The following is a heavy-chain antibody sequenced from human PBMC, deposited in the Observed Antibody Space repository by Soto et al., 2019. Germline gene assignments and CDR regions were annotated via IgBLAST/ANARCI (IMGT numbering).Heavy chain of an antibody. V-gene: IGHV4-4*07. CDR3: AREGSYSAYNFAHGIQLWSFDF. Sequence: SEPLSLTGTVSGGSINTFYWSWVRQPAGKGLEWIGRIFSSGSTSFNPSLESRVAMSVDTSKNHFSLNLSSVTAADMAVYYCAREGSYSAYNFAHGIQLWSFDFWGQGALVTVSS. CDR2: IFSSGST. D-gene: IGHD5-12*01. J-gene: IGHJ4*02. CDR1: GGSINTFY.